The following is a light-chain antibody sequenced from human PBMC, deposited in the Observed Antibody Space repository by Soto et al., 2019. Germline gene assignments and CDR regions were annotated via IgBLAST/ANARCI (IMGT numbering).Light chain of an antibody. Sequence: IVLTQSPGTLSVSPGERVILSCRASQTLRNKLAWYQQKPGQAPRLLIYGGFTRATGIPARFSGSGSGAVCTLTINGLQSEDFAIYYCQQHKAWPLTFGPGTKLDLK. V-gene: IGKV3-15*01. CDR3: QQHKAWPLT. CDR1: QTLRNK. J-gene: IGKJ3*01. CDR2: GGF.